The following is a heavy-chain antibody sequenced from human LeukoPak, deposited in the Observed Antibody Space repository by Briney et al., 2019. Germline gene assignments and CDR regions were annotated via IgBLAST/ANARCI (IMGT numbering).Heavy chain of an antibody. Sequence: ASVTVSCTASGYTFTSYGISWVRQAPGQGLEWMGWISAYNGNTNYAQKLQGRVTMTTDTSTSTAYMELRSLRSDDTAVYYCARGYCTNGVCYFAFDIWGQGTMVTVSS. J-gene: IGHJ3*02. V-gene: IGHV1-18*01. CDR3: ARGYCTNGVCYFAFDI. CDR2: ISAYNGNT. CDR1: GYTFTSYG. D-gene: IGHD2-8*01.